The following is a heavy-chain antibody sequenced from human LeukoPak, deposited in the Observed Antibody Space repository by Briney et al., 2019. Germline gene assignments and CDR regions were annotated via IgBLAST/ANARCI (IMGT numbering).Heavy chain of an antibody. CDR1: GFSLSTSGMC. CDR2: IDWDDDK. D-gene: IGHD5-18*01. CDR3: ARLRGYSSYFDY. J-gene: IGHJ4*02. Sequence: SGPALVNPTQTLTLTCTFSGFSLSTSGMCVSWIRQPPGKALEWLALIDWDDDKYYSTSLKTRLTISKDTSKNQVVLTMTNMDPVDTATYYCARLRGYSSYFDYWGQGTLVTVSS. V-gene: IGHV2-70*01.